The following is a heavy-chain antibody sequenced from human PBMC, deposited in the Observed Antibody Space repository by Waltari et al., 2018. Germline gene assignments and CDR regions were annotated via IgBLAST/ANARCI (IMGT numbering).Heavy chain of an antibody. J-gene: IGHJ6*02. CDR3: ARDGLDTAMNGMDV. Sequence: QVQLVQSGAEVKKPGSSVKVSCKASGGPFSSYVISWVRQAPGQGLEWMGGFIPTVGTANSAQKFQGRATITADESTITAYMELRSLRSEDTAVYYCARDGLDTAMNGMDVWGQGTTVTVSS. CDR2: FIPTVGTA. V-gene: IGHV1-69*01. D-gene: IGHD5-18*01. CDR1: GGPFSSYV.